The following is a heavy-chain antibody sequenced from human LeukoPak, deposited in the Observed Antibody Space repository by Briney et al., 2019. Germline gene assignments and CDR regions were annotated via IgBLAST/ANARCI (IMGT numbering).Heavy chain of an antibody. D-gene: IGHD1-26*01. CDR1: GYTFTSYG. J-gene: IGHJ5*02. CDR2: IIPIFGTA. CDR3: ARTLTYSGSYFNWFDP. V-gene: IGHV1-69*06. Sequence: SVKVSCKASGYTFTSYGISWVRQAPGQGLEWMGGIIPIFGTANYAQKFQGRVTITADKSTSTAYMELSSLRSEDTAVYYCARTLTYSGSYFNWFDPWGQGTLVTVSS.